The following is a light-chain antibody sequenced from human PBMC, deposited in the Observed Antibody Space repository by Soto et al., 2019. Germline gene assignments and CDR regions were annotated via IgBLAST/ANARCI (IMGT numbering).Light chain of an antibody. CDR1: QSINRY. CDR2: AAS. Sequence: IQIPGSPCTLYASVGDRVTITCRASQSINRYINWYQQRSGKAPKLLINAASSLQSGVPSRFSGSGSGTDFTLTISNLQPEDFATYYCQQTYTTPFSSGPGTKVDIK. CDR3: QQTYTTPFS. J-gene: IGKJ3*01. V-gene: IGKV1-39*01.